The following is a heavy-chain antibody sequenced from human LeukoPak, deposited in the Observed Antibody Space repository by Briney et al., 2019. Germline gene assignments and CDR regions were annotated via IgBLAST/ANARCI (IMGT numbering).Heavy chain of an antibody. J-gene: IGHJ4*02. Sequence: GGSLRLSCAASGFTFSSYAMSWVRQAPGKGLEWVSAISGSGGSTYYADSVKGRFTISRDNSKNTLYPQMNSLRAEDTAVYYCASYYYDSSAYGPLGYWGQGTLVTVSS. CDR2: ISGSGGST. D-gene: IGHD3-22*01. CDR1: GFTFSSYA. V-gene: IGHV3-23*01. CDR3: ASYYYDSSAYGPLGY.